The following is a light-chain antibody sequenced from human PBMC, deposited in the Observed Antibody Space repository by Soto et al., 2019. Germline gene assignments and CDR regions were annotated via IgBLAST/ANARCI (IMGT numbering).Light chain of an antibody. CDR1: SSDVGAYKY. V-gene: IGLV2-8*01. J-gene: IGLJ3*02. Sequence: QSALTQPPSASGSPGQSVTISCTGTSSDVGAYKYVSWYQQYPGKAPKLMIYEVTKRPSGVPDRFSGSKSGNTASLTVSGLQAEEEADDYCTSYVGNDIWVFGGGTKVTVL. CDR2: EVT. CDR3: TSYVGNDIWV.